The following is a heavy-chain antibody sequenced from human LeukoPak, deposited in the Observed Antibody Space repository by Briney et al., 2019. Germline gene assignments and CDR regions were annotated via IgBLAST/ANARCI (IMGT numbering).Heavy chain of an antibody. CDR1: GFTVSTNY. Sequence: GGSLRLSCAASGFTVSTNYMGWVRQAPGRGLEWVSFIYSGASTYYADSVKGRFTISRDNSKNTLYLQVNSLRAEDTAIYYCAKGGSATITTGGFDPWGQGTLVTVSS. D-gene: IGHD4-11*01. V-gene: IGHV3-53*01. CDR3: AKGGSATITTGGFDP. J-gene: IGHJ5*02. CDR2: IYSGAST.